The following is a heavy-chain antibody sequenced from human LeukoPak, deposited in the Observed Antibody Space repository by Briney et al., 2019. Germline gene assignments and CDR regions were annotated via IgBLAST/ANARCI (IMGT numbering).Heavy chain of an antibody. J-gene: IGHJ4*02. Sequence: GGSLRLFCAASGFTFSSYAMSWVRQAPGKGLEWVSAISGSGGSTYYADSVKGRFTISRDNSKNTLYLQMNSLRAEDTAVYYCARGYVDIVATITWNFDYWGQGTLVTVSS. V-gene: IGHV3-23*01. CDR2: ISGSGGST. CDR3: ARGYVDIVATITWNFDY. CDR1: GFTFSSYA. D-gene: IGHD5-12*01.